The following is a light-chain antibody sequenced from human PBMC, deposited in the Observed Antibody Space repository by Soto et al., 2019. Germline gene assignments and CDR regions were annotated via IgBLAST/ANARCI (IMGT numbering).Light chain of an antibody. Sequence: DIVLTQSPDSLAVSLGERATIHCKSSQTIFYTSSNKNYLAWYQQRPGQPPKLLIYWASDRESGVPNRFSGSGSGTDFTLTISGLQAEDVAVYYCQQYNNWPPVTFGPGTKVDI. CDR1: QTIFYTSSNKNY. J-gene: IGKJ3*01. CDR3: QQYNNWPPVT. CDR2: WAS. V-gene: IGKV4-1*01.